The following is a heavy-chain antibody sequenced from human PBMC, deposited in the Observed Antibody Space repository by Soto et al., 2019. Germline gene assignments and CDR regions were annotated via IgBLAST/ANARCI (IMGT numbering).Heavy chain of an antibody. CDR1: GYTFTSYG. J-gene: IGHJ6*02. V-gene: IGHV1-18*01. Sequence: GASVKVSCKASGYTFTSYGISWVRQAPGQGLEWMGWISAYNGNTNYAQKLQGRVTMTTDTSTSTAYMELRSLRSEDTAVYYCARDRYVAYYYGMDVWGQGTTVTVSS. D-gene: IGHD5-12*01. CDR2: ISAYNGNT. CDR3: ARDRYVAYYYGMDV.